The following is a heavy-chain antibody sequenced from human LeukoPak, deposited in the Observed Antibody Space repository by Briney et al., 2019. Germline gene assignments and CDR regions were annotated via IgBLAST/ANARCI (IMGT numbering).Heavy chain of an antibody. V-gene: IGHV4-59*11. CDR2: IYYSGST. Sequence: SETLSLTCTVSGCTISSHYWSWIRQPPGKGLEWIGHIYYSGSTNYNPSLKSRVTISVDTSKKQFSLKLSSVTAADTAVYYCARDGFLEWLMSSSTTGYMDVWGKGTTVTVSS. J-gene: IGHJ6*03. CDR1: GCTISSHY. D-gene: IGHD3-3*01. CDR3: ARDGFLEWLMSSSTTGYMDV.